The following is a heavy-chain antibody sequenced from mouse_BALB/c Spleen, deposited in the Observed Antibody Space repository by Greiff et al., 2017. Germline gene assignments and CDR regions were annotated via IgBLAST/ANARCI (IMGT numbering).Heavy chain of an antibody. CDR3: GIAYYGNYYAMDY. V-gene: IGHV10-1*02. D-gene: IGHD2-10*01. Sequence: EVKLVESGGGLVQPKGSLKLSCAASGFTFNTYAMNWVRQAPGKGLEWVARIRSKSNNYATYYADSVKDRFTISRDDSQSMLYLQMNNLKTEDTAMYYCGIAYYGNYYAMDYWGQGTSVTVSS. CDR2: IRSKSNNYAT. J-gene: IGHJ4*01. CDR1: GFTFNTYA.